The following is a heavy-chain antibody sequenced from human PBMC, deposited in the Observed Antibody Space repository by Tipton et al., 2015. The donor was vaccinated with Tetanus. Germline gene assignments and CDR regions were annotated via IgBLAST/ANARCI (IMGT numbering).Heavy chain of an antibody. V-gene: IGHV3-48*04. D-gene: IGHD1-1*01. CDR1: GFAFSSYG. Sequence: SLRLSCAASGFAFSSYGIHWVRQAPDKGLEWVSYITSSGTIIHYADSVKGRFTVSRDNAKNSLYLQMNGLRVDDTAVYYCARDIDVPGTTLYFDYWGQGTLVTVSS. J-gene: IGHJ4*02. CDR2: ITSSGTII. CDR3: ARDIDVPGTTLYFDY.